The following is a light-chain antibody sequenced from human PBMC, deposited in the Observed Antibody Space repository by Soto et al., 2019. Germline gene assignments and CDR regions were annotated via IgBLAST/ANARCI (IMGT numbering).Light chain of an antibody. V-gene: IGLV1-40*01. CDR2: GNS. J-gene: IGLJ2*01. Sequence: QSVLTQPPSVSGAPGQRVTISCTGSSSNIGAGYDVHWYQQLPGTAPKLLIYGNSNRPSGVPDRFSGSKSGTSASLAITGLQAKDEADYYRQSYDSSLSGSRVFGGGTKLTVL. CDR1: SSNIGAGYD. CDR3: QSYDSSLSGSRV.